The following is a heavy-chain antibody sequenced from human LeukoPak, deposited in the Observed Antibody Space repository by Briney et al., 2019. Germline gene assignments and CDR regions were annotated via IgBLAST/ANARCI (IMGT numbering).Heavy chain of an antibody. CDR2: ISGSGGRP. J-gene: IGHJ4*02. CDR3: ARHPEPGYCSSTSCHESYFDY. D-gene: IGHD2-2*01. V-gene: IGHV3-23*01. Sequence: QPGGSLRLSCAASGFTFSSCAMSWVRQAPGKGLEWVSAISGSGGRPYYADSVKGRFTISRDNSKNTLHLQMNSLRAEDTAVYYCARHPEPGYCSSTSCHESYFDYWGQGTLVTVSS. CDR1: GFTFSSCA.